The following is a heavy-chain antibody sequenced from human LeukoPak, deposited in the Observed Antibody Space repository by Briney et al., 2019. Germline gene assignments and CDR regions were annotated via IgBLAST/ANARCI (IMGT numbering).Heavy chain of an antibody. D-gene: IGHD3-22*01. V-gene: IGHV1-18*01. CDR1: GYIFTSYG. J-gene: IGHJ4*02. Sequence: ASVKVSCKASGYIFTSYGISWVRQAPGQGLEWMGWISAYNGNTNYAQKFQGRVTMTRNTSISTAYMELSSLRSEDTAVYYCARGPYYYDSSGYFDYWGQGTLVTVSS. CDR3: ARGPYYYDSSGYFDY. CDR2: ISAYNGNT.